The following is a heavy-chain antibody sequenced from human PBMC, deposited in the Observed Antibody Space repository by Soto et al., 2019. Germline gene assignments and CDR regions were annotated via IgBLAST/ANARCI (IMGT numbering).Heavy chain of an antibody. CDR1: GCTIRTFG. Sequence: XSLTLWYEAAGCTIRTFGRSWVRQAPGKGLEWVSVISGDGATTYYTDSVKGRFTISRDISKNTLYLQMNSLRAEDTAVYYCAKVERYSSSQHLIWGRGTLVTVSS. CDR3: AKVERYSSSQHLI. CDR2: ISGDGATT. D-gene: IGHD6-13*01. J-gene: IGHJ4*02. V-gene: IGHV3-23*01.